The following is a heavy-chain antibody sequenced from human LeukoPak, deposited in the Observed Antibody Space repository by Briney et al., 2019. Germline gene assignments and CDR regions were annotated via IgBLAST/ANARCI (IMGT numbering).Heavy chain of an antibody. V-gene: IGHV4-59*11. CDR1: GDSITTHY. CDR2: IYYTGNT. J-gene: IGHJ6*02. CDR3: ARDRPYPNYGMDV. Sequence: SETLSLTCTVSGDSITTHYWSWIRQPPGKGLEWIGYIYYTGNTNYNPSLKRRVTISVDTSNNQFSLKLTSVTAADTAVYYCARDRPYPNYGMDVWGQGTTVTVSS.